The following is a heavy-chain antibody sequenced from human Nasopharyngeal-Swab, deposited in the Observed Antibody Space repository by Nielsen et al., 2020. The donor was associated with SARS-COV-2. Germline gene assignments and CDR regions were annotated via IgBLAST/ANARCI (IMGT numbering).Heavy chain of an antibody. Sequence: SETLSLTCTVSGGSVSSSSYYWGWIRQPPGKGLEWIGSIYYSGSTYYNPSLKSRVTISVDTSKNQFSLKLSSVTAADTAVYYCSSGELLLDYWGQGTLVTVSS. CDR2: IYYSGST. J-gene: IGHJ4*02. CDR3: SSGELLLDY. V-gene: IGHV4-39*01. D-gene: IGHD3-10*01. CDR1: GGSVSSSSYY.